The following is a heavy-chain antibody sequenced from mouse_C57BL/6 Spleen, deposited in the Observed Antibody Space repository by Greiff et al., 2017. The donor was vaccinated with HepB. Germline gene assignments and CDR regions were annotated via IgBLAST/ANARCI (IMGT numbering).Heavy chain of an antibody. CDR1: GYTFTSYW. CDR3: ARRRDGYYAMDY. D-gene: IGHD2-3*01. J-gene: IGHJ4*01. CDR2: IDPSDSYT. Sequence: VQLQQSGAELVKPGASVKLSCKASGYTFTSYWMQWVKQRPGQGLEWIGEIDPSDSYTNYNQKFKGKAKLTVDTSSSTAYMQLSSLTSEDSAVYYCARRRDGYYAMDYWGQGTSVTVSS. V-gene: IGHV1-50*01.